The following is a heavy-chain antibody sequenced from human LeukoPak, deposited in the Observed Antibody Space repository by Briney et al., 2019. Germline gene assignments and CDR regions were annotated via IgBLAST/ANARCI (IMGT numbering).Heavy chain of an antibody. CDR2: MDDEGSGT. Sequence: GGSLRLSCAVSGFTLMRNWMHWVRQAPGKGLEWVSRMDDEGSGTSYADSVKGRFTISRDNAKNTVYLQMNSLRVEDSAVYYCATVFDYWGQGTLVTVSS. CDR1: GFTLMRNW. J-gene: IGHJ4*02. V-gene: IGHV3-74*01. CDR3: ATVFDY.